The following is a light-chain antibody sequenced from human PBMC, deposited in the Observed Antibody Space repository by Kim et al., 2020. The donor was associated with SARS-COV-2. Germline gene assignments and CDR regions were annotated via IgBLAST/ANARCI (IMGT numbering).Light chain of an antibody. Sequence: ELTQPPSASGTPGQRITISCSGGRSNIGRNTVNWYQHLPGAAPKLLIYANNQRPSGVPVRFSGSKSGTSASLAISGLQSEDEADYYCAVWDDSLRGVFGGGTQLTVL. J-gene: IGLJ3*02. V-gene: IGLV1-44*01. CDR3: AVWDDSLRGV. CDR2: ANN. CDR1: RSNIGRNT.